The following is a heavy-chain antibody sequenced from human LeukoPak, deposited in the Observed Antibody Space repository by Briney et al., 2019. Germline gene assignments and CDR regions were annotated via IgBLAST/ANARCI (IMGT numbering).Heavy chain of an antibody. CDR2: IHYSGST. D-gene: IGHD5-18*01. CDR3: AIDLYRYLDY. CDR1: GGSLTSYY. V-gene: IGHV4-59*01. Sequence: SETLSLSCTVSGGSLTSYYWSWIRQSPGKGLEWIGYIHYSGSTKYNPSLMSRVTISVDTSKNQFSLKVTSVTAEDTAVYYCAIDLYRYLDYWGQGPLVTVSS. J-gene: IGHJ4*02.